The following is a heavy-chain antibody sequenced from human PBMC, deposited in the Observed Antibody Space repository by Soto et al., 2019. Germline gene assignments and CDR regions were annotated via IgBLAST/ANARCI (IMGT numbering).Heavy chain of an antibody. Sequence: QVQLQQWGAGLLKPSETLSLTCAVYGGAFSGYYWSWIRQPPGKGLEWIGEINHSGSTNYNPSLKSRVTISVDTTKNQYSHKLSSETAADTAVYYCARRSQEYQPLAYWGQGTLVTVSS. J-gene: IGHJ4*02. CDR2: INHSGST. V-gene: IGHV4-34*01. CDR1: GGAFSGYY. CDR3: ARRSQEYQPLAY. D-gene: IGHD2-2*01.